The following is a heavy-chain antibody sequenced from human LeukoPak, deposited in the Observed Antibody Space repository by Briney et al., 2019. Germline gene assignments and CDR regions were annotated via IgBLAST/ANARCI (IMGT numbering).Heavy chain of an antibody. V-gene: IGHV4-30-2*01. D-gene: IGHD5-18*01. Sequence: TPSETLSLTCAASGFSISSGGYTWSRLRQPPGKGLEWIGYIYHSGSTYNNPCRERLFTISVDRSKNQFSLKLSSVPAADTAVYYCARAEWGTAMARGVFDYWGQGTLVTVSS. CDR3: ARAEWGTAMARGVFDY. CDR2: IYHSGST. J-gene: IGHJ4*02. CDR1: GFSISSGGYT.